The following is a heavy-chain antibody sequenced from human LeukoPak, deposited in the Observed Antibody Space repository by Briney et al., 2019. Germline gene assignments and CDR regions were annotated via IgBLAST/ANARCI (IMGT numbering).Heavy chain of an antibody. CDR3: ARGGSGSYHYYMDV. V-gene: IGHV3-11*04. CDR2: IDKSGTNI. D-gene: IGHD3-22*01. CDR1: GFIFSDHY. Sequence: GGSLRLSCAASGFIFSDHYMGWIRQAPRKGLEWVSYIDKSGTNIDYADSVKGRFTVSRDNTRNSLFLHMNSLRGEDTAVYFCARGGSGSYHYYMDVWGKGTTVTVSS. J-gene: IGHJ6*03.